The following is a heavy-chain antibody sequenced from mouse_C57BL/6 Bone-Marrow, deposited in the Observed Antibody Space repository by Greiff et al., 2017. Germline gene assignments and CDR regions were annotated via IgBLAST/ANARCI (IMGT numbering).Heavy chain of an antibody. J-gene: IGHJ3*01. CDR3: ARIEGLYYGSSYQFAY. Sequence: QVTLKVSGPGILQPSQTLSLTCSFSGFSLSTFGMGVGWIRQPSGKGLEWLAHIWWDDDTYYNPALKSRLTISKDTSKNQVFLKIANVDTADTATYYCARIEGLYYGSSYQFAYWGQGTLVTVSA. D-gene: IGHD1-1*01. CDR1: GFSLSTFGMG. V-gene: IGHV8-8*01. CDR2: IWWDDDT.